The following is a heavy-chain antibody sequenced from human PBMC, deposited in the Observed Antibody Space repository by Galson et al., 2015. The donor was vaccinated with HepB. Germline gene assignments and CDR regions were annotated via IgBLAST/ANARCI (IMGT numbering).Heavy chain of an antibody. V-gene: IGHV1-24*01. D-gene: IGHD5-24*01. J-gene: IGHJ4*02. Sequence: SVKVSCKVSGYTLTELSMHWVRQAPGKGLEWMGGFDPEDGETIYAQKFQGRVTMTEDTSTDTAYMELSGLRSEDTAVYYCATALEMATITEWDYWGQGTLVTVSS. CDR3: ATALEMATITEWDY. CDR2: FDPEDGET. CDR1: GYTLTELS.